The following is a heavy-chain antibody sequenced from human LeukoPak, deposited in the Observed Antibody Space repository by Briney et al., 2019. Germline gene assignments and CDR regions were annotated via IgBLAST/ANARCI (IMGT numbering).Heavy chain of an antibody. V-gene: IGHV3-30*02. D-gene: IGHD3-10*01. CDR3: ASTMVLLKHFDY. CDR2: IRYDGSNK. J-gene: IGHJ4*02. CDR1: GFTFSSYG. Sequence: PGGSLRLPCAASGFTFSSYGMHWVRQAPGKGLEWVAFIRYDGSNKYYADSVKGRFTISRENSKNTLYLQMNSLRAEDTAVYYCASTMVLLKHFDYWGQGTLVTVSS.